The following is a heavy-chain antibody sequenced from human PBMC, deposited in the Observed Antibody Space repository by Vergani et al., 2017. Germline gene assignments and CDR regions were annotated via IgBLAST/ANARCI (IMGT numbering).Heavy chain of an antibody. Sequence: HVQLVQSGAEVKKSGSSVKVFCKASGGTFSSYAISWVRQAPGQGLEWMGGIIPIFGTANYAQKFQGIVTVTADESTITAYMELCSLRSEDTAVYYCAMGRDGYNYYLGWFDPWGQGTLVTVSS. J-gene: IGHJ5*02. CDR3: AMGRDGYNYYLGWFDP. CDR2: IIPIFGTA. V-gene: IGHV1-69*12. D-gene: IGHD5-24*01. CDR1: GGTFSSYA.